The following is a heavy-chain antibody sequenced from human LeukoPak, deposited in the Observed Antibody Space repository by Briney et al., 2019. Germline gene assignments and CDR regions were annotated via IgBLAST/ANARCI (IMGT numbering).Heavy chain of an antibody. V-gene: IGHV4-39*01. Sequence: WIRQPPGKGLEWIGSIYFSGSTYYNPSLKSRVTLSVDTSKNQFSLQLSSVTAADTAVYYCARLKMVRGAIGATFDYWGQGTLVTVSS. CDR2: IYFSGST. CDR3: ARLKMVRGAIGATFDY. J-gene: IGHJ4*02. D-gene: IGHD3-10*01.